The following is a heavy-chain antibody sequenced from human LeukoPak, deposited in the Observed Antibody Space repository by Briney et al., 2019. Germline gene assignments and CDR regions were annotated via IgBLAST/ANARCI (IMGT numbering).Heavy chain of an antibody. Sequence: GGSLRLSCAASGFTFSSYSMNWVRQAPGKGLEWVSYISSSSSTIYYADSVKGRFTISRDNAKNSLYLQMNSLRDEDTAVYYCASQPGDYSSSRRYFDYWGQGTLVIVSS. J-gene: IGHJ4*02. CDR3: ASQPGDYSSSRRYFDY. D-gene: IGHD6-6*01. V-gene: IGHV3-48*02. CDR1: GFTFSSYS. CDR2: ISSSSSTI.